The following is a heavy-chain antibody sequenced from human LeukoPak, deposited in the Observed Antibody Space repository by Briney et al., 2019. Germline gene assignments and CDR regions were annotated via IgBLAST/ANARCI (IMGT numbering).Heavy chain of an antibody. CDR3: ARARSTYYDSSGYRILAYDY. D-gene: IGHD3-22*01. V-gene: IGHV3-21*01. Sequence: GGSLRLSCAASGFTFSSYSMNWVRQAPGKGLEWVSSISSSSSYIYYAGSVKGRFTISRDNAKNSLYLQMNSLRAEDTAVYYCARARSTYYDSSGYRILAYDYWGQGTLVTVSS. CDR1: GFTFSSYS. J-gene: IGHJ4*02. CDR2: ISSSSSYI.